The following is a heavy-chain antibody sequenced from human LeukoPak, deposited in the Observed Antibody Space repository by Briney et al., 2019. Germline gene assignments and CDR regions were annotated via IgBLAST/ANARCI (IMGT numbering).Heavy chain of an antibody. Sequence: PGRSLRLSCAASRFTFDDYAMHWIRQAPGKGLEWVSGISWNSGSIGYADSVEGRFTISRDNAKNSLYLQMNSLRAEDMALYYCARSPYDFWSGLDYFDYWGQGTLVTVSS. V-gene: IGHV3-9*03. CDR1: RFTFDDYA. CDR2: ISWNSGSI. CDR3: ARSPYDFWSGLDYFDY. D-gene: IGHD3-3*01. J-gene: IGHJ4*02.